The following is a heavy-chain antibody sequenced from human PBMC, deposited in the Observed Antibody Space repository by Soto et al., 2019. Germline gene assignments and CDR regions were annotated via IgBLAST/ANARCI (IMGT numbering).Heavy chain of an antibody. CDR3: AQRGCGSGGCYGYFQH. CDR2: IYWDDDK. CDR1: GFSLSTSGVG. D-gene: IGHD2-15*01. Sequence: SGPTLVHPTQTLTLTCSFSGFSLSTSGVGVGWIRQPPGKALEWLALIYWDDDKRYSPSLKSRLTITKDTSKNQVVLTMTNMDPVDTATYYCAQRGCGSGGCYGYFQHWGQGTLVTVSS. J-gene: IGHJ1*01. V-gene: IGHV2-5*02.